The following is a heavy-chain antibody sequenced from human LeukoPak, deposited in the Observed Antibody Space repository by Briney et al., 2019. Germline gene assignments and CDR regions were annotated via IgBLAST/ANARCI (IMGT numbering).Heavy chain of an antibody. CDR3: AKDTAMAHLGAFDI. V-gene: IGHV3-15*01. D-gene: IGHD5-18*01. CDR2: LKSKDNGGTT. CDR1: GFTVAGAW. J-gene: IGHJ3*02. Sequence: PGGSLRLSCAASGFTVAGAWMNWVRQDPGKGLEWVGLLKSKDNGGTTDYASPVKGRFTISRDDSKNILYLQMNSLRAEDTAVYYCAKDTAMAHLGAFDIWGQGTMVTVSS.